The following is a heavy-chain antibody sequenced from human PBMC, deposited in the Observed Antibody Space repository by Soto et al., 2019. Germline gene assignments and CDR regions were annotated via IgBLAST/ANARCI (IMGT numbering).Heavy chain of an antibody. CDR1: GYTFTGYY. D-gene: IGHD3-10*01. CDR2: INPNSGDT. CDR3: ARSLSTIGGRHDS. V-gene: IGHV1-2*02. Sequence: ASVKVSCKASGYTFTGYYMHWVRQAPGQGLEWMGWINPNSGDTKYAQKFQGRVTMTRDTSTRTAYTEVSRLTSDDTAVYYCARSLSTIGGRHDSWGLGTLVPVSP. J-gene: IGHJ5*01.